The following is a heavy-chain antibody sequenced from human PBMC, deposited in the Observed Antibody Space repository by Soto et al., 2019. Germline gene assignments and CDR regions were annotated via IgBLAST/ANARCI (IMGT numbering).Heavy chain of an antibody. V-gene: IGHV5-51*01. D-gene: IGHD5-18*01. CDR2: IYPDDSDA. J-gene: IGHJ6*02. CDR1: GFSFTSFW. CDR3: ARPGNGYKAIYYGLDV. Sequence: PGESLKISCKGSGFSFTSFWIAWVRQMPGKGLEWMGIIYPDDSDARYNPSFQGQVTISADKSISTAYLQWSSLRASDTAMYYCARPGNGYKAIYYGLDVWGQGTTITVSS.